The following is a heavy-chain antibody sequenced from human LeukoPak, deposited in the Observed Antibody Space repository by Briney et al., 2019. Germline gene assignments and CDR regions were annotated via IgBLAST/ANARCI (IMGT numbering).Heavy chain of an antibody. J-gene: IGHJ4*02. CDR2: ISDTGATT. CDR1: GFTFSSYA. V-gene: IGHV3-23*01. Sequence: GGSLRLSCAGSGFTFSSYAMSWGRQAPGKGLEWVSAISDTGATTYDADSVKGRFTISRDNSRSTLYLQMNSLRAEDTALYYCAKDTSIGRYCTNGVCSPFDYWGQGTLVTVSS. CDR3: AKDTSIGRYCTNGVCSPFDY. D-gene: IGHD2-8*01.